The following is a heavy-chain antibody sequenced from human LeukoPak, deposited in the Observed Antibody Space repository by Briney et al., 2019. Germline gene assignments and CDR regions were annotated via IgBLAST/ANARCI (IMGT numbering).Heavy chain of an antibody. CDR1: GFTFSSYG. Sequence: GGTLRLSCAASGFTFSSYGMSWVRQAPGKGLEWVSVIYSGGSTYYVDSVKGRFTISRDNSKNTLYLQMNSLRVEDTAVYYCAREGRSSGWTFDYWGQGTLVTVSS. J-gene: IGHJ4*02. D-gene: IGHD6-19*01. V-gene: IGHV3-66*01. CDR2: IYSGGST. CDR3: AREGRSSGWTFDY.